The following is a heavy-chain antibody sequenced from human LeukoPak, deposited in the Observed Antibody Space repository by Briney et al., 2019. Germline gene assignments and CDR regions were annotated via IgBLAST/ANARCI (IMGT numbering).Heavy chain of an antibody. J-gene: IGHJ4*02. CDR3: ASELPSSSWYDY. D-gene: IGHD6-13*01. CDR1: GFTFSSYW. CDR2: IRKDGSLK. V-gene: IGHV3-7*01. Sequence: GGSLRLSCEGSGFTFSSYWMTWVRQAPGKGLEWVANIRKDGSLKYYVASVRGRFTISRDNAKNSLYLQMNSLRAEDTAVYYCASELPSSSWYDYWGQGTLVTVSS.